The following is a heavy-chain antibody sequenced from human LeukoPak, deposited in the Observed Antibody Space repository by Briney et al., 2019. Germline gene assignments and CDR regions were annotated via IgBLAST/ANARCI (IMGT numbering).Heavy chain of an antibody. D-gene: IGHD2-2*01. Sequence: GGSLRLSCAASGFTFSNAWMSWVRQAPGKGLEWVSAISGSGGSTYYADSVKGRFTISRDNSKNTLYLQMNSLRAEDTAVYYCAKASARDIVVVPAALPYMDVWGQGTTVTVSS. CDR2: ISGSGGST. CDR3: AKASARDIVVVPAALPYMDV. V-gene: IGHV3-23*01. CDR1: GFTFSNAW. J-gene: IGHJ6*02.